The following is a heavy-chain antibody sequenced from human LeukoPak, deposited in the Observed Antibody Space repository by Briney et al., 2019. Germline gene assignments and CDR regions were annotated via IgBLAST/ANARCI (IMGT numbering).Heavy chain of an antibody. J-gene: IGHJ3*02. D-gene: IGHD1-14*01. V-gene: IGHV3-7*01. CDR3: ARSKSGGFDI. CDR2: IKQDGSDK. CDR1: GFTFSSYA. Sequence: GGSLRLSCAASGFTFSSYAMSWVRQAPGKGLEWVANIKQDGSDKYYVDFARGRFTISRDNAKNSLYLQMNSLRAEDTALYYCARSKSGGFDIWGQGTMVTVSS.